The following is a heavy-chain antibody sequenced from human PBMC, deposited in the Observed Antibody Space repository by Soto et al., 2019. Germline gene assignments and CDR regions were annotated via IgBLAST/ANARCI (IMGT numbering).Heavy chain of an antibody. CDR2: INPNSGGT. D-gene: IGHD3-16*02. V-gene: IGHV1-2*04. Sequence: ASVKVSCKASGGTFSSYAISWVRQAPGQGLEWMGWINPNSGGTNYAQKFQGWVTMTRDTSISTAYMELSRLRSDDTAVYYCARDTGRNIWGSYRSTYYFDYWGQGTLVTVSS. J-gene: IGHJ4*02. CDR3: ARDTGRNIWGSYRSTYYFDY. CDR1: GGTFSSYA.